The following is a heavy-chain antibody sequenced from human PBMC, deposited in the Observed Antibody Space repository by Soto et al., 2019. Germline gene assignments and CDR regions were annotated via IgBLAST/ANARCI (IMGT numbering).Heavy chain of an antibody. Sequence: EVQLVESGGGLVQPGGSLRLSCAASGFTFSSYWMHWVRQAPGKGLVWVSRINSDGSSTSYADSVKGRFTISRDNAKNTLYLXXXXXXAEDTAVYYCAVAVAGPTAIGYWGQGTLVTVSS. D-gene: IGHD6-19*01. J-gene: IGHJ4*02. V-gene: IGHV3-74*01. CDR3: AVAVAGPTAIGY. CDR1: GFTFSSYW. CDR2: INSDGSST.